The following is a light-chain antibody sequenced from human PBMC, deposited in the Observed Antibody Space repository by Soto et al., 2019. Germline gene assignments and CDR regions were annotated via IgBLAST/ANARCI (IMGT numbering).Light chain of an antibody. V-gene: IGKV2-30*01. CDR1: QSLVYSDGNTY. CDR3: MRGTHWPQT. CDR2: KVS. J-gene: IGKJ2*01. Sequence: DVVMTQSPLSLPVTLGQPASISCKSSQSLVYSDGNTYLNWFQQRPGQAPRRLIYKVSNRVFGVPDRLSGSGQGTDFTLIISRVEAEDVGVYYCMRGTHWPQTFRQGTKREIK.